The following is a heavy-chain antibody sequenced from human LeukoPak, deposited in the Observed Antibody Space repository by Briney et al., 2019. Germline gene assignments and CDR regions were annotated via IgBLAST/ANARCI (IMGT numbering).Heavy chain of an antibody. V-gene: IGHV4-31*03. Sequence: PSDTLSLTCTVSGGSISSVGYDWSWIRRHPGKGLEWIGFIYYSGSTYYNPSLKSRVTISVDTSKSQFSLKLSSVTAADTAVYYCARVFWGYDSSGYFYYFDYWGQGTLVTVSS. CDR1: GGSISSVGYD. J-gene: IGHJ4*02. CDR2: IYYSGST. D-gene: IGHD3-22*01. CDR3: ARVFWGYDSSGYFYYFDY.